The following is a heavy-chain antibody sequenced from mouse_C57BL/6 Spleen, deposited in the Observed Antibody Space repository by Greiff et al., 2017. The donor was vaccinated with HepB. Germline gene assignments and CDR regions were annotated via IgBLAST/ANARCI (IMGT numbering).Heavy chain of an antibody. CDR3: ARAYDYGGFAY. CDR1: GYTFTSYW. V-gene: IGHV1-64*01. Sequence: QVQLQQPGAELVKPGASVKLSCKASGYTFTSYWMHWVKQRPGQGLEWIGMIHPNSGSTNYNEKFKSKATLTVDKSSSTAYMQLSSLTSEDSAVYYCARAYDYGGFAYWGQGTLVTASA. D-gene: IGHD2-4*01. CDR2: IHPNSGST. J-gene: IGHJ3*01.